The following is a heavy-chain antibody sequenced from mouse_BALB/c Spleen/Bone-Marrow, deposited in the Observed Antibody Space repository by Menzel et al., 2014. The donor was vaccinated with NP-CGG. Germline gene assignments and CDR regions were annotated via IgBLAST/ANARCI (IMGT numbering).Heavy chain of an antibody. Sequence: CYTFTSYTMHWVKQRPGQGLEWIGYINPSSGYTNYNQKFKDKATLTADKSSSTAYMQLSSLTSEDSVVYYCARSYYDYDRAWFAYWGQGTLVTVSA. CDR1: CYTFTSYT. V-gene: IGHV1S26*01. CDR2: INPSSGYT. J-gene: IGHJ3*01. CDR3: ARSYYDYDRAWFAY. D-gene: IGHD2-4*01.